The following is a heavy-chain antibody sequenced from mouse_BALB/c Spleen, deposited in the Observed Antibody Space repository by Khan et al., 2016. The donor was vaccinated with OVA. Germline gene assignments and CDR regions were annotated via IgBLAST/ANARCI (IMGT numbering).Heavy chain of an antibody. CDR2: ISYSGST. J-gene: IGHJ2*02. CDR3: ARGNYYGYYFDY. Sequence: EVQLQESGPGLVKPSQSLSLTCTVTGYSITSNYAWNWIRQFPGNKLEWMDYISYSGSTTYNPSLKSRISITRDTSKNQFFLQLKSVTTEDTATYYCARGNYYGYYFDYWGQGTSLTVSS. D-gene: IGHD1-1*01. CDR1: GYSITSNYA. V-gene: IGHV3-2*02.